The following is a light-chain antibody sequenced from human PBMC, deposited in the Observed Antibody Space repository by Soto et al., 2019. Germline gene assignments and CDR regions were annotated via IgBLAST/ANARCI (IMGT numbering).Light chain of an antibody. J-gene: IGKJ2*01. CDR3: QLDDTSPPMYT. V-gene: IGKV3-20*01. CDR2: GAS. Sequence: EIVLTQSPGTLSLSPGERATLSCRASHSVSSTYLAWYHQKPGQAPRLLIYGASNRDTDIPDRFSGSGSGTDFTLTISRLEPEDFAVYYCQLDDTSPPMYTCIQGTKLEIK. CDR1: HSVSSTY.